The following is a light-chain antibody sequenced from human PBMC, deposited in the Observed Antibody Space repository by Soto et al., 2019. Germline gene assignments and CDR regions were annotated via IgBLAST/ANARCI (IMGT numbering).Light chain of an antibody. V-gene: IGLV1-51*01. Sequence: QSVLTQPPSVSAAPGQKVTISCSGSSSNIAKNYEYWYQQLPGTAPKLLIFDNDKRPSVIPDRFSGSKSGTSATLGITGLQTGDEADYYCGTWDISLSVVFGGGTKVTVL. CDR1: SSNIAKNY. J-gene: IGLJ2*01. CDR3: GTWDISLSVV. CDR2: DND.